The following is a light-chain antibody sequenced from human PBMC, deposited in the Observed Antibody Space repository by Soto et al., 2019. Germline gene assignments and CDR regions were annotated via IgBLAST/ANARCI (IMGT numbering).Light chain of an antibody. J-gene: IGLJ2*01. CDR3: AAWDDSLSGVV. V-gene: IGLV1-47*01. CDR1: SSNIGSNY. CDR2: RNN. Sequence: QSVLTQPPSASGTPGQRVTISCSGSSSNIGSNYVYWYPQLPGTAPKLLIYRNNQRPSGVPDRFSGSKSGTSASLAISGLRSDDEADYYCAAWDDSLSGVVFGGGTKLTVL.